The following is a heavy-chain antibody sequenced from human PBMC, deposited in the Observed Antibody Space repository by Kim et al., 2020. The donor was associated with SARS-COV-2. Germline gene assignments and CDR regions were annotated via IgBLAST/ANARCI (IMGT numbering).Heavy chain of an antibody. CDR1: GGTISSSSYY. Sequence: SETLSLTCTVSGGTISSSSYYWGWLRQPPGKGLEWIGSIYYSGSTYYNPSLKSRVTISVDTSKNQFSLKLSPETAADTAVYYCASQEKAYDNLTGFPGYFDYWGQGTLVTVSS. CDR3: ASQEKAYDNLTGFPGYFDY. D-gene: IGHD3-9*01. V-gene: IGHV4-39*01. J-gene: IGHJ4*02. CDR2: IYYSGST.